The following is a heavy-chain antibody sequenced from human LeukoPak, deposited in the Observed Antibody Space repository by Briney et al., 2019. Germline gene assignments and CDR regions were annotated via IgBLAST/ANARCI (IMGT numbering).Heavy chain of an antibody. D-gene: IGHD3-22*01. Sequence: SETLSLTCTVSGGSISSGGYYWSWIRQPPGKGLEWIGYIYHSGSTYYNPSLKSRVTISVDRSKNQFSLKLSSVTAADTAVYYCARPVTYYYDSSGYPGAFDIWGQGTMVTVSS. CDR3: ARPVTYYYDSSGYPGAFDI. CDR1: GGSISSGGYY. V-gene: IGHV4-30-2*02. CDR2: IYHSGST. J-gene: IGHJ3*02.